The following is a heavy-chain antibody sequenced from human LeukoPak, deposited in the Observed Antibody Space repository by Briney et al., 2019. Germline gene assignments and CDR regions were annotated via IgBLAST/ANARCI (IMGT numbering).Heavy chain of an antibody. CDR3: AMSRDYGDYHNWFDP. CDR2: IIPILGIA. CDR1: GGTFSSYA. J-gene: IGHJ5*02. V-gene: IGHV1-69*04. Sequence: SVKVSCKASGGTFSSYAISWVRQAPGQGLEWMGRIIPILGIANYAQKFQGRVTITADKSTSTAYMELSSLRSEDTAVYYCAMSRDYGDYHNWFDPWGQGTLVTVSS. D-gene: IGHD4-17*01.